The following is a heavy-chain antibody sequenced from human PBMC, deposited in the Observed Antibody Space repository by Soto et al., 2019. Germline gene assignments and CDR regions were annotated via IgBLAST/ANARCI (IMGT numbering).Heavy chain of an antibody. CDR2: IWYDGSNK. D-gene: IGHD7-27*01. J-gene: IGHJ3*02. CDR3: ARELGTGESAFDI. CDR1: GFTFSSYG. Sequence: GESLKISCAASGFTFSSYGMHWVRQAPGKGLEWVAVIWYDGSNKYYADSVKGRFTISRDNSKNTLYLQMNSLRAEDTAVYYCARELGTGESAFDIWGQGTMVTVSS. V-gene: IGHV3-33*08.